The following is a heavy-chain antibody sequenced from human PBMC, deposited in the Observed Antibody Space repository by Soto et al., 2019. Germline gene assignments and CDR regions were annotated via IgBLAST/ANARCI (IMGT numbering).Heavy chain of an antibody. V-gene: IGHV3-53*01. CDR1: GFTVSSSY. D-gene: IGHD7-27*01. CDR2: IYNFGST. J-gene: IGHJ6*02. Sequence: EVQLVESGGGLIQPGGSLRLSCAASGFTVSSSYMSWVRQAPGKGLEWVSVIYNFGSTYYADSVKGRFTISRDNSKNTLYPQMNSLRAEDTAVFYCARDFPPNFRDACMDLWGQGTTVTVSS. CDR3: ARDFPPNFRDACMDL.